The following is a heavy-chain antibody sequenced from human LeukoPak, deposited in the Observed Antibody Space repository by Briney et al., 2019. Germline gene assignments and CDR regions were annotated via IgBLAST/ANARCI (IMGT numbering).Heavy chain of an antibody. CDR3: ARDPPGVRDAFDI. CDR2: ISSSSSNL. V-gene: IGHV3-48*01. D-gene: IGHD2-8*01. J-gene: IGHJ3*02. CDR1: GFSFSGYS. Sequence: GGSLRLSCVASGFSFSGYSMNWVRQAPGQGLEWVSSISSSSSNLYYADSVKGRFTISRDNAKNSVYLQINPLRVEDMAVYYCARDPPGVRDAFDIWGHGTMVTVSS.